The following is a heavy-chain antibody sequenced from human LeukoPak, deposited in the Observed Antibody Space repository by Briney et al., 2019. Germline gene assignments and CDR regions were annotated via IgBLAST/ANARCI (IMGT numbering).Heavy chain of an antibody. D-gene: IGHD6-13*01. CDR3: ARDGVSSSWTYYYYYGMDV. J-gene: IGHJ6*02. CDR1: GGSISSYY. CDR2: IYTSGST. V-gene: IGHV4-4*07. Sequence: SETLSLTCTVPGGSISSYYWSWIRQPAGKGLEWIGRIYTSGSTNYNPSLKSRVTMSVDTSKNQFSLKLSSVTAADTAVYYCARDGVSSSWTYYYYYGMDVWGQGTTVTVSS.